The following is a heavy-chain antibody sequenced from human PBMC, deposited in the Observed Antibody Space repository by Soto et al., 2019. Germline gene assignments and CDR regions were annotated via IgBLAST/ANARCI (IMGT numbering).Heavy chain of an antibody. J-gene: IGHJ6*02. CDR3: LLGDSSGYYDESGYSYYYGMDV. Sequence: ASVTVPCKASGYTLTGYYMHWVRQAPGRGLEWMGWINPNSGGTNYAQKFKGWVTMTRDTSISTAYMELSRLRSDDTAVYYCLLGDSSGYYDESGYSYYYGMDVWGQGTTVTVSS. D-gene: IGHD3-22*01. CDR2: INPNSGGT. V-gene: IGHV1-2*04. CDR1: GYTLTGYY.